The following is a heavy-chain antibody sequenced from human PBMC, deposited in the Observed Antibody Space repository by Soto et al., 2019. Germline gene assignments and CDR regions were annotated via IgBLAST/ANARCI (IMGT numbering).Heavy chain of an antibody. J-gene: IGHJ4*02. CDR3: ARGPALGCSTTSCFLDY. Sequence: SETLSLTCAVYGTSFSDYYCTWIRQPPGMGLEWIGEITHGGNTNYNPSLKSRVTIPVDTSKNQFSLKLSSVTAADTAVYYCARGPALGCSTTSCFLDYWGQGTLVTVSS. D-gene: IGHD2-2*01. CDR2: ITHGGNT. CDR1: GTSFSDYY. V-gene: IGHV4-34*01.